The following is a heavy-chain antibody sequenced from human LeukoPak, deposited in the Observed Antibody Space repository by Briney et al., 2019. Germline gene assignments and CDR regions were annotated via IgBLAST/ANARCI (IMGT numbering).Heavy chain of an antibody. J-gene: IGHJ6*02. Sequence: ASVKVSCKASGGTFSSYAISWVRQAPGQGLEWMGRIIPILGIANYAQKFQGRVTITADKSTSTAYMELSSLRAEDTAVYYCARGLGDLMSWGEYYYYGMDVWGQGTTVTVSS. CDR3: ARGLGDLMSWGEYYYYGMDV. CDR2: IIPILGIA. V-gene: IGHV1-69*04. CDR1: GGTFSSYA. D-gene: IGHD4-17*01.